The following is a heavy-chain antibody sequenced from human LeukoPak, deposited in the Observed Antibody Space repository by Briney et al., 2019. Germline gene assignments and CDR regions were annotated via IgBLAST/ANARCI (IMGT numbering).Heavy chain of an antibody. CDR3: AAVIDY. V-gene: IGHV3-48*03. J-gene: IGHJ4*02. CDR1: GFTFSKYE. Sequence: GGSLRLSCAASGFTFSKYEMNWIRQAPGKGREWLSYISNSGNTKYYADSVKGRFSISRDNDNNPVYLQMNNLRAEDTAVYYCAAVIDYWGQGTLVTVSS. CDR2: ISNSGNTK.